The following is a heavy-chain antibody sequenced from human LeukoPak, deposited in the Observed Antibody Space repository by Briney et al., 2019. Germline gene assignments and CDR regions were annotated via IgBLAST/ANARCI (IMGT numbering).Heavy chain of an antibody. CDR3: ARGYCSSTSCSIDY. D-gene: IGHD2-2*01. V-gene: IGHV3-23*01. CDR2: ISGSGGST. J-gene: IGHJ4*02. CDR1: GFTFSSYA. Sequence: GGSLRLSCAASGFTFSSYAMSWARQAPGKGLEWVSAISGSGGSTYYADSVKGRFTISRDNSKNTLYLQMNSLRAEDTAVYYCARGYCSSTSCSIDYWGQGTLVTVSS.